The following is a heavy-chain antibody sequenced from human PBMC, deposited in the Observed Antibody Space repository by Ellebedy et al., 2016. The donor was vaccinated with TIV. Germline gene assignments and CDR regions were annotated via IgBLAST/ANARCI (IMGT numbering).Heavy chain of an antibody. D-gene: IGHD3-22*01. Sequence: GESLKISCAASGFTFSSYAMSWVRHAPGKGLEWVSGISGSGGNTYYADSVKGRFAISRDNSKNTLYLQMDSLRAEDTAVYYCAKGFYDSDPPFDYWGQGTLVTVSS. CDR1: GFTFSSYA. V-gene: IGHV3-23*01. CDR2: ISGSGGNT. J-gene: IGHJ4*02. CDR3: AKGFYDSDPPFDY.